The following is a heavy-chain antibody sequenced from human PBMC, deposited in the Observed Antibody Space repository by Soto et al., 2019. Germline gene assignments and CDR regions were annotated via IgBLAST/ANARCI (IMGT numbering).Heavy chain of an antibody. Sequence: EVQLVESGGDLVQTGGSLRLSCAASGFTFSSYSMNWVRQAPGKGLEWVSYITGSGSTIHYADSVKGRFTISRDNAQNSLYFQMSSLRADDTAVYYCARYRYSGDPFDYWGQGTLVTVSS. CDR1: GFTFSSYS. CDR3: ARYRYSGDPFDY. D-gene: IGHD2-21*02. J-gene: IGHJ4*02. CDR2: ITGSGSTI. V-gene: IGHV3-48*01.